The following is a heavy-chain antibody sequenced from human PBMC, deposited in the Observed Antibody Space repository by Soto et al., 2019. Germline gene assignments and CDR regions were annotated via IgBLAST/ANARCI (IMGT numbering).Heavy chain of an antibody. V-gene: IGHV3-48*04. CDR1: GLTCSSYS. CDR2: ISSSVSTM. J-gene: IGHJ5*02. Sequence: PGGALRLSGAASGLTCSSYSMNWVLESPGRGLEWVSYISSSVSTMYYADALKGRFTISRDNAKNPLYLQMNSLRAEDTAVYYCASQNTAMAAFDPWGQGTLVTVSS. D-gene: IGHD5-18*01. CDR3: ASQNTAMAAFDP.